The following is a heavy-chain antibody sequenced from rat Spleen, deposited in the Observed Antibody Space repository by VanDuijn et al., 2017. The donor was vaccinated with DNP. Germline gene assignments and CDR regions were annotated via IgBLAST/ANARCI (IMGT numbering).Heavy chain of an antibody. D-gene: IGHD1-7*01. CDR2: ISNDGGST. CDR1: GFTFSNYD. J-gene: IGHJ2*01. V-gene: IGHV5-27*01. Sequence: EVQLVESGGGLVQPGRSLKLSCAASGFTFSNYDMAWVRQAPTKGLEWVAYISNDGGSTYYRDSVKGRFTISRDNAKRILFLEMDSLRSEDTATYYCATGWVFDYWGQGVMVTVSS. CDR3: ATGWVFDY.